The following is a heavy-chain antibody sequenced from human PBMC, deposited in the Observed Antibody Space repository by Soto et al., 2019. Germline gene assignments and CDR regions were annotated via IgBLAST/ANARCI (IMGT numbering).Heavy chain of an antibody. J-gene: IGHJ3*01. Sequence: QVQLQESGPGLLNPSETLSLTCVVSGDSIIRSFWGWIRQPPGRGLEWIAYISDSGITFSNPSLKSRLSMSVDTSKNEFSLTLTAMTAADTAIYSCARGAGDFSGPATFDFWGQGTLVTVSS. V-gene: IGHV4-59*01. CDR2: ISDSGIT. CDR1: GDSIIRSF. CDR3: ARGAGDFSGPATFDF. D-gene: IGHD2-15*01.